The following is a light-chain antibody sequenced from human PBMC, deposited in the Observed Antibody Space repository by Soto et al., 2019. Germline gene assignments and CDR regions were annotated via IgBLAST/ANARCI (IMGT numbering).Light chain of an antibody. J-gene: IGKJ3*01. CDR1: QSVTSN. CDR3: QQYNNWPGT. CDR2: GAS. Sequence: EIVMTQSQATLSVSPGERATLSCGASQSVTSNLAWYQQKPGQAPRLLIYGASTRATGIPARFSGSGSGTEFTLTIRSLQSEDFAVYYCQQYNNWPGTFGPGTKVDIK. V-gene: IGKV3-15*01.